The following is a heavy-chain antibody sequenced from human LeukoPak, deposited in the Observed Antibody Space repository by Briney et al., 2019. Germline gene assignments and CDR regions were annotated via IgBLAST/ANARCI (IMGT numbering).Heavy chain of an antibody. V-gene: IGHV1-69*13. J-gene: IGHJ4*02. Sequence: ASVKVSCKASGGTFSSYAISWVRQAAGQGREWMGGIIPIFGTANYAQKFQGRVTITADESTSTAYMELSSLRSEDTAVYYCARAAEWDGYNYFDYWGQGTLLTVSS. CDR2: IIPIFGTA. D-gene: IGHD5-24*01. CDR1: GGTFSSYA. CDR3: ARAAEWDGYNYFDY.